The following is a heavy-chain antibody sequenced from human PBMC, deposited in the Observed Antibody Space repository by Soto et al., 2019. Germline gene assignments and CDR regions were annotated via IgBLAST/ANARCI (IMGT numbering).Heavy chain of an antibody. Sequence: GGSLRLSCSASGFTFSSYAMHWVRQAPGKGLEYVSAISSNGGSTYYADSVKGRFTISRDNSKNTLYLQMSSLRAEDTAVYYCVKTRDYSNIYFDYWGQETLVTVSS. CDR2: ISSNGGST. CDR1: GFTFSSYA. D-gene: IGHD4-4*01. V-gene: IGHV3-64D*08. CDR3: VKTRDYSNIYFDY. J-gene: IGHJ4*02.